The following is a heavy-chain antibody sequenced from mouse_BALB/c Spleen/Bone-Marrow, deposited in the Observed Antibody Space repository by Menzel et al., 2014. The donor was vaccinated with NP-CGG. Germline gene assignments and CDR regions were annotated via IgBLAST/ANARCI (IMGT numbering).Heavy chain of an antibody. CDR3: VLRWFAY. V-gene: IGHV5-4*02. CDR2: ISDGGSYT. CDR1: GFTFSDYY. Sequence: EVKLMESGGGLVKPGGSLKLSCAASGFTFSDYYMYWVRQTPEKRLEWVATISDGGSYTYYPDSVKGRFTISRDNAKNNLHLQMSSLKSEDTAMYYCVLRWFAYWGQGTLVTVSA. J-gene: IGHJ3*01. D-gene: IGHD1-1*01.